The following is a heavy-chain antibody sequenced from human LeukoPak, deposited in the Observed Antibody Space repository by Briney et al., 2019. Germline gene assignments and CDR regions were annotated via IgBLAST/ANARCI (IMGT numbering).Heavy chain of an antibody. Sequence: PGGSLRLSYAASGFTVSTNYMSWVRQAPGKGLEWVSVIYSAGSTYYADSVKGRFTVSRDNSKNTLYLQMNSLRAEDTAVYYCARYGSSWDLDYWGQGTLVTVSS. J-gene: IGHJ4*02. CDR2: IYSAGST. D-gene: IGHD6-13*01. V-gene: IGHV3-53*01. CDR1: GFTVSTNY. CDR3: ARYGSSWDLDY.